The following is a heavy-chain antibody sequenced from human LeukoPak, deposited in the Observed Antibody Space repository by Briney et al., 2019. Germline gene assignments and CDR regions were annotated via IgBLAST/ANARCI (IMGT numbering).Heavy chain of an antibody. CDR1: GGIFSSYA. J-gene: IGHJ4*02. Sequence: SVKVSCKASGGIFSSYAISWVRQAPAQGLEWMGGIIPIFGTANYAQKFQGRVTITADESTSTAYMELSSLRSEDTAVYYCARTLSGSYRTFDYWGQGTLVTVSS. D-gene: IGHD1-26*01. V-gene: IGHV1-69*13. CDR3: ARTLSGSYRTFDY. CDR2: IIPIFGTA.